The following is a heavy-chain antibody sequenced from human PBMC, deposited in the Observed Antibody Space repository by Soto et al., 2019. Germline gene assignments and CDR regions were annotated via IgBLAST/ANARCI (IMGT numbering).Heavy chain of an antibody. Sequence: SETLSLTCTVSGGSISSYYWSWIRQPPGKGLEWIGYIYYSGSTNYNPSLKSRVTISVDTSKNQFSLKLSSVTAADTAVYYCARGGFSSWGPYNWFDPWGQGTLVTVS. V-gene: IGHV4-59*01. CDR1: GGSISSYY. J-gene: IGHJ5*02. CDR3: ARGGFSSWGPYNWFDP. CDR2: IYYSGST. D-gene: IGHD6-13*01.